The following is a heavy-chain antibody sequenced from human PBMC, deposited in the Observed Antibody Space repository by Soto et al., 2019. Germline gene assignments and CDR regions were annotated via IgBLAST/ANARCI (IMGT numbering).Heavy chain of an antibody. CDR1: GFTFSSYA. J-gene: IGHJ3*02. D-gene: IGHD2-15*01. V-gene: IGHV3-30-3*01. Sequence: GGSLRLSCAASGFTFSSYAMHWVRQAPGKGLEWVAVISYDGSNKYYADSVKGRFTISRDNSKNTLYLQMNSLRAEDTAVYYCARDRDLGYCSGGSCYSNAFDIWGQGTMVTVSS. CDR2: ISYDGSNK. CDR3: ARDRDLGYCSGGSCYSNAFDI.